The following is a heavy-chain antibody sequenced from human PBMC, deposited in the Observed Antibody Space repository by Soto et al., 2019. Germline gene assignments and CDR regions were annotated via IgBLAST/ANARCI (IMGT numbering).Heavy chain of an antibody. CDR3: ARADTAMVPEAPLSY. V-gene: IGHV1-46*01. Sequence: QVQLVQSGAEVKRPGASVKVACKASGYTFPSYYMHWVRQAPGQGVECMGIINPSGGSTAYAQKLQGRVTMTRDTSTSTFYMELSSLGSEDTALYYCARADTAMVPEAPLSYWGQGTLVTVSS. CDR1: GYTFPSYY. J-gene: IGHJ4*02. CDR2: INPSGGST. D-gene: IGHD5-18*01.